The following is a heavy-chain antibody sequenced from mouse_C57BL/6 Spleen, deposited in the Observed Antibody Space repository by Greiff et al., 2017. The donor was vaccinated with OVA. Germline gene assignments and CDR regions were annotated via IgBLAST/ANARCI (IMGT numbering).Heavy chain of an antibody. J-gene: IGHJ4*01. CDR1: GYTFTSYW. D-gene: IGHD1-1*01. Sequence: QVQLKQPGAELVKPGASVKLSCKASGYTFTSYWMQWVKQRPGQGLEWIGEIDPSDSYTNYNQKFKGKATLTVDTSSSTAYMQLSSLTSEDSAVYYCVITTVVATRYAMDYWGQGTSVTVSS. V-gene: IGHV1-50*01. CDR2: IDPSDSYT. CDR3: VITTVVATRYAMDY.